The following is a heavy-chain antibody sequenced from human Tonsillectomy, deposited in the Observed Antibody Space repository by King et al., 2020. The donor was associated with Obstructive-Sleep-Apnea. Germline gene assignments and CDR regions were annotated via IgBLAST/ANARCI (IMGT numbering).Heavy chain of an antibody. CDR2: IAYAGTNK. Sequence: VQLVESGGGVVQPGGSLRLSCAASEFTSSAYSLHWVRQAPGMGLEWVAVIAYAGTNKYYADSVKGRFTISRDNSKNTLYLQMNSLRPEDTAVYFCAREYGPNRGYFVYWGQGTLVTVSS. D-gene: IGHD4-17*01. J-gene: IGHJ4*02. CDR1: EFTSSAYS. V-gene: IGHV3-30*04. CDR3: AREYGPNRGYFVY.